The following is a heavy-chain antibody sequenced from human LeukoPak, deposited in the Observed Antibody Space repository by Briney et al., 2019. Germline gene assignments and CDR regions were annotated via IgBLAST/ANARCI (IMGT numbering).Heavy chain of an antibody. CDR1: GYSFTSYW. Sequence: KSLKISCKGSGYSFTSYWIGWVRQMPGKGLEWMGIIYPGDSDTRYSPSFQGQVTISADKSISTAYLQWSSLKASDTAMYYCARVPVVPAAISGYFDYWGQGTLVTVSS. D-gene: IGHD2-2*01. CDR3: ARVPVVPAAISGYFDY. CDR2: IYPGDSDT. J-gene: IGHJ4*02. V-gene: IGHV5-51*01.